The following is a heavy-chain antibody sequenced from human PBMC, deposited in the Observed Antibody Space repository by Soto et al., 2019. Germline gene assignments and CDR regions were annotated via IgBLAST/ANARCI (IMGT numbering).Heavy chain of an antibody. D-gene: IGHD6-6*01. CDR2: IIPIFGTA. CDR3: ARDSRAARPLYYYGMDV. J-gene: IGHJ6*02. V-gene: IGHV1-69*06. Sequence: SVKVSCKASGGTFSSYAISWVRQAPGQGLEWMGGIIPIFGTANYAQKFQGRVTITADKSTSTAYMELSSLRPEDTAVYYCARDSRAARPLYYYGMDVWGQVPTVTVSS. CDR1: GGTFSSYA.